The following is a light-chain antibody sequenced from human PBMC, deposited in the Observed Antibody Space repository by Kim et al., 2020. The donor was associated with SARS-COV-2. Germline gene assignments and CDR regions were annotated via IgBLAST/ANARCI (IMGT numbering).Light chain of an antibody. V-gene: IGKV1-39*01. CDR2: FAS. J-gene: IGKJ1*01. Sequence: ASVGDRVTITCRASQSISRFLNWYQHKSGQAPQLLIYFASSLQSGVPSRFSGSGSGTEFTLTINSLQPEDFATYYCQQSYSAPRTFGQGTKVDIK. CDR3: QQSYSAPRT. CDR1: QSISRF.